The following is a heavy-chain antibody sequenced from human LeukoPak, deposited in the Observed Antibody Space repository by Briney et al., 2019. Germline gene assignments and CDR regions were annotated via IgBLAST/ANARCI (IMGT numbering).Heavy chain of an antibody. CDR1: GFTFSSYW. Sequence: GGSLRLSCAASGFTFSSYWMSWVRQAPGKGLEWVANIKQDGSEKYYVDSVKGRFTISRDNAKNSLYLQMNSLRAEDTAVYYCASRDYYGSGSYYGPGDYWGQGTLVTVSS. CDR2: IKQDGSEK. J-gene: IGHJ4*02. CDR3: ASRDYYGSGSYYGPGDY. V-gene: IGHV3-7*01. D-gene: IGHD3-10*01.